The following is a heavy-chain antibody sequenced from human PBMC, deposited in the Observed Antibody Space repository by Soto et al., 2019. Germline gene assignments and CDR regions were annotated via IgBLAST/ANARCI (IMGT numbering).Heavy chain of an antibody. CDR1: GDTYTSYY. Sequence: ASVKVSCKASGDTYTSYYIHWVRQAPGQGLGWMGTFNPSGGGTFYAQKFQGRVTMTGDTSTSTVYMELSSLRSEDTAVYYCARTHVRLGELSSYYYYGMDVWGQGTTVTVSS. V-gene: IGHV1-46*01. D-gene: IGHD3-16*02. CDR2: FNPSGGGT. J-gene: IGHJ6*02. CDR3: ARTHVRLGELSSYYYYGMDV.